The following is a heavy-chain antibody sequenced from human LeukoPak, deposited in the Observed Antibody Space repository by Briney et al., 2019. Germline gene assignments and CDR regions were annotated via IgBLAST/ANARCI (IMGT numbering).Heavy chain of an antibody. J-gene: IGHJ6*02. D-gene: IGHD6-13*01. CDR3: ARLAAAPSLLPLDGMDV. CDR2: INHSGST. CDR1: GGSFSGYY. V-gene: IGHV4-34*01. Sequence: SETLSLTCAVYGGSFSGYYWSWIRQPPGKGLEWIGEINHSGSTNYNPSLKSRVTISVDTSKNQFSLKLSSVTAADTAVYYCARLAAAPSLLPLDGMDVWGQGTTVTVSS.